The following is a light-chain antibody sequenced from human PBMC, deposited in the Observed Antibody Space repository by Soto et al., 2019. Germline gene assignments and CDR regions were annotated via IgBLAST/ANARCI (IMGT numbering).Light chain of an antibody. CDR3: QQYNNYWT. Sequence: DIQRTQSPSTLSASVGDRVTITCRASQSISSWLAWYQQKPGKAPNLLIYDASNLESGVPSRFSGSGSATEFTLTIRSLQPDDFATDYCQQYNNYWTFGQGTKVDIK. V-gene: IGKV1-5*01. CDR1: QSISSW. CDR2: DAS. J-gene: IGKJ1*01.